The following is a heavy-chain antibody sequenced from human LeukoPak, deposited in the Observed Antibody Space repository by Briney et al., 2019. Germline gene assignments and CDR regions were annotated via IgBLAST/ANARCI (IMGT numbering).Heavy chain of an antibody. CDR2: ISDSGDVI. J-gene: IGHJ4*02. CDR1: GFNVNSFE. D-gene: IGHD1-26*01. CDR3: AGGPQFTGSFPY. Sequence: PGGSLRLSCAASGFNVNSFEMTWVRQAPGLGLEFLSYISDSGDVIRYADSVKGRFIISRDSAENALYLQMNNLGADDTAVYFCAGGPQFTGSFPYWGQGTLVAVSS. V-gene: IGHV3-48*03.